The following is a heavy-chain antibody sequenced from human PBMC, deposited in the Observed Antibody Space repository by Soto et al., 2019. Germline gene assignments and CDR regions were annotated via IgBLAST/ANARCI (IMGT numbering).Heavy chain of an antibody. J-gene: IGHJ4*02. Sequence: QVQLVQSGAEVKKPGASVKVSCKASGYTFTSYDINWVRQATGQGLEWMGWMNPNSGNTGYAQKFKGIVTMTRNTSIRTAYMELSSLRSEDTAVYYCARPSSYSSSHFDYWGQGTLVTVSS. CDR2: MNPNSGNT. D-gene: IGHD6-13*01. CDR3: ARPSSYSSSHFDY. CDR1: GYTFTSYD. V-gene: IGHV1-8*01.